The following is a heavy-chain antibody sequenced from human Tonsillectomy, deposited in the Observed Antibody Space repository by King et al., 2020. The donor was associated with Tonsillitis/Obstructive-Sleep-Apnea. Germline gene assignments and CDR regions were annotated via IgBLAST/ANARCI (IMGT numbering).Heavy chain of an antibody. CDR2: IIPIFGTA. D-gene: IGHD3-22*01. J-gene: IGHJ4*01. V-gene: IGHV1-69*01. CDR3: ARALSDGCGYYYSHFGY. Sequence: LVQSGAEVKKPGSSVKVSCKASGGTFSSYSINWVRQAPGQGLEWMGGIIPIFGTANYAQKFQGRVTITADESTSTAHMELSSLRSEDTAVYYCARALSDGCGYYYSHFGYRGQGTLVPLSS. CDR1: GGTFSSYS.